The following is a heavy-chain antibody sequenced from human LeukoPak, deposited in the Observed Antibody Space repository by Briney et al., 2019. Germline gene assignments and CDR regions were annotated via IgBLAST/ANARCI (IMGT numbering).Heavy chain of an antibody. CDR1: GFTFSSYE. Sequence: GGSLGLSCAASGFTFSSYEMNWVRQAPGKGLEWVSYISSSGSTIYYADSVKGRFTISRDNAKNSLYLQMNSLRAEDTAVYYCARDPSLSSYYYGMDVWGQGTTVTVSS. CDR2: ISSSGSTI. V-gene: IGHV3-48*03. CDR3: ARDPSLSSYYYGMDV. D-gene: IGHD6-6*01. J-gene: IGHJ6*02.